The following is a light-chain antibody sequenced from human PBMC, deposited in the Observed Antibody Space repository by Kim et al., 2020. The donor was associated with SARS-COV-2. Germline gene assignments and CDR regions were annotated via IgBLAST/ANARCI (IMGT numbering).Light chain of an antibody. Sequence: LSPGERATLSCRASQSISSLAWYQHKPGQAPRLLIYDASNRATGIPARFSGSGSGTDFTLTISSLEPEDFAVYFCQQRSTWPPYTFGQGTKLEI. CDR3: QQRSTWPPYT. CDR2: DAS. CDR1: QSISS. J-gene: IGKJ2*01. V-gene: IGKV3-11*01.